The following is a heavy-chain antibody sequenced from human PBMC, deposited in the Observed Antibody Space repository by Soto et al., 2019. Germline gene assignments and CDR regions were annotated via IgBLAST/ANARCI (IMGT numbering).Heavy chain of an antibody. V-gene: IGHV6-1*01. Sequence: SQTLSLTCAISGDSVSSNSAAWSWIRQSPSRGLEWLGRTYYRSKWYNDYVVSVKSRININPDTSKNQFSLQLNSVTPEDTAVYYCAGQSSGYHLSSWGQGTLVTVSS. CDR1: GDSVSSNSAA. CDR2: TYYRSKWYN. CDR3: AGQSSGYHLSS. D-gene: IGHD3-22*01. J-gene: IGHJ4*02.